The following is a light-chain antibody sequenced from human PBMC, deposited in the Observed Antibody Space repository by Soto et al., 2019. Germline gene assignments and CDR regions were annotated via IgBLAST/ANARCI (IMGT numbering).Light chain of an antibody. CDR2: EDS. V-gene: IGLV2-14*01. CDR3: TSYTRDAALV. Sequence: QSALTQPASVSGSPGQSITISCTGTSTDIGTYNYVSWYQHHPGKAPKLIIYEDSNRPSGVSNRFSASTSGSSASLTISGLQAEDDSDYHCTSYTRDAALVFGTGTKVTVL. CDR1: STDIGTYNY. J-gene: IGLJ1*01.